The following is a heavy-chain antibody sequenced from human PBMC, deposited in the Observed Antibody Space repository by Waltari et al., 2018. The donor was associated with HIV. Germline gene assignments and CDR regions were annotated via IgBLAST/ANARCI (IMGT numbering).Heavy chain of an antibody. CDR2: INHSGST. Sequence: QVQLQQWGAGLLKPSETLSLTCAVYGGSFSGYYWSWIRQPPGKGLEWIGEINHSGSTNYNPSLKSRVTISVDTSKNQFSLKLSSVTAADTAVYYCARATPTTGWGLDAFDIWGQGTMVTVSS. J-gene: IGHJ3*02. CDR3: ARATPTTGWGLDAFDI. CDR1: GGSFSGYY. V-gene: IGHV4-34*01. D-gene: IGHD4-17*01.